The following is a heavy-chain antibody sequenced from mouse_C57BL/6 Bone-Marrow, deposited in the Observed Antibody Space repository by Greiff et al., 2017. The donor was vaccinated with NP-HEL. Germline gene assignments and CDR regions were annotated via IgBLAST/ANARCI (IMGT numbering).Heavy chain of an antibody. CDR3: ARQEYDYAMDY. Sequence: EVMLVESGGGLVQPGGSLKLSCAASGFTFSDYYMYWVRQTPEKRLEWVAYISNGGGSTYYPDTVKGRFTISRDNAKNTLYLQMSRLKSEDTAMYYCARQEYDYAMDYWGQGTSVTVSS. V-gene: IGHV5-12*01. CDR1: GFTFSDYY. CDR2: ISNGGGST. D-gene: IGHD2-10*02. J-gene: IGHJ4*01.